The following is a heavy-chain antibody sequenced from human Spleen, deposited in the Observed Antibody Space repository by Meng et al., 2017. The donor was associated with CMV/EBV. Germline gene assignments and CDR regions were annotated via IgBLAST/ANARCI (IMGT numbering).Heavy chain of an antibody. V-gene: IGHV1-46*01. CDR3: ARAGSCSSTSCYEDY. D-gene: IGHD2-2*01. CDR1: GYTFTSYY. CDR2: INPSGGST. Sequence: SGYTFTSYYMHWVRQAPGQGLEWMGIINPSGGSTSYAQKFQGRVTMTRDTSTSTVYMELSSLRSEDTAVYYCARAGSCSSTSCYEDYWGQGTLVTVSS. J-gene: IGHJ4*02.